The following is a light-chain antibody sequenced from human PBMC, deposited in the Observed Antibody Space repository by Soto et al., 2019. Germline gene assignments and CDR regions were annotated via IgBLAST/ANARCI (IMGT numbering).Light chain of an antibody. CDR3: QQHNTYPLT. CDR2: AAS. J-gene: IGKJ4*01. V-gene: IGKV1-5*01. CDR1: QSISSW. Sequence: DIQMTQSPSTLSASVGDRVTITCRASQSISSWLAWYQQKPGKAPKLLIYAASSLESGVPSRFSGSASGTEFTLTINSLQPDDFATYYCQQHNTYPLTFGGGTKVDIK.